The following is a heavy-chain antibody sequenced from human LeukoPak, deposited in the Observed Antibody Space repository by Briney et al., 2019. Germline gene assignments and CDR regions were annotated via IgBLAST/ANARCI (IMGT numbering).Heavy chain of an antibody. D-gene: IGHD2-2*02. V-gene: IGHV3-7*01. CDR1: GFSFSNYW. Sequence: QTGGSLRLSCAASGFSFSNYWMTWLRQAPGKGLEWVANIRRDESLKYYLDSVTGRFTIYRDNAKNSLYLQMNSLRAEDTAVYYCARGAPLYCSDTSCYKLDYWGQGTLVTVSS. J-gene: IGHJ4*02. CDR3: ARGAPLYCSDTSCYKLDY. CDR2: IRRDESLK.